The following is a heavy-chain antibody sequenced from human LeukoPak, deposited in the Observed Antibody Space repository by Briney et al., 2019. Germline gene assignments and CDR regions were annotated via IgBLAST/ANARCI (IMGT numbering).Heavy chain of an antibody. D-gene: IGHD1-26*01. V-gene: IGHV4-59*01. Sequence: SETLSLTCTVSGGSISSYYWSWIRQPPGKGLEWIGYIYYSGSTNYNPSLKSRVTISVDTSKNQFSLKLSPVTAADTAVYYCARGGTVRNGMDVWGQGTTVTVSS. J-gene: IGHJ6*02. CDR1: GGSISSYY. CDR3: ARGGTVRNGMDV. CDR2: IYYSGST.